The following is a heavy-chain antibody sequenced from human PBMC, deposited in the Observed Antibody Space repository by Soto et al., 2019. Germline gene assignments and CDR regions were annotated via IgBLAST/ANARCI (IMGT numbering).Heavy chain of an antibody. CDR2: ISYDGSNK. V-gene: IGHV3-30-3*01. Sequence: QVQLVESGGGVVQPGRSLRLSCAASGFTFSSYAMHWVRQAPGKGLEWVAVISYDGSNKYYADSVKGRFTISRDNSKNTLYLQMSSLRAEDTAVYYCARVSITMIVVVINWYFDLWGRGTLVTVSS. D-gene: IGHD3-22*01. CDR3: ARVSITMIVVVINWYFDL. J-gene: IGHJ2*01. CDR1: GFTFSSYA.